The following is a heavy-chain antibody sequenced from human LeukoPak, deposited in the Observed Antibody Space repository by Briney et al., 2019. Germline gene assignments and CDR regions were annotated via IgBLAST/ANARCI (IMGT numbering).Heavy chain of an antibody. V-gene: IGHV3-7*01. D-gene: IGHD4-17*01. Sequence: PGGSLRLSCVASGFTFSNYWMNWVRQAPGKGLEWVANIKEDGSEKYYVDSVKGRFTISRDNAKNSLYLQVSSLRDEDTAVYYCARATRDDYGDVHDAFDVWGQGTMVAVSS. J-gene: IGHJ3*01. CDR2: IKEDGSEK. CDR1: GFTFSNYW. CDR3: ARATRDDYGDVHDAFDV.